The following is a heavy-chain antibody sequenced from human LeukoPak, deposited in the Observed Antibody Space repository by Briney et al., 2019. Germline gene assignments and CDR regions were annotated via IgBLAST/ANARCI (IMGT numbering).Heavy chain of an antibody. Sequence: GGSLRLSCAASGFTFSSYSMNWVRQAPGKGLEWASSISSSSSYIYYADSVKGRFTISRDNAKNSLYLQMNSLRAEDTAVYYCAREASDYDSSVGDAFDIWGQGTMVTVSS. CDR1: GFTFSSYS. V-gene: IGHV3-21*01. D-gene: IGHD3-22*01. CDR3: AREASDYDSSVGDAFDI. J-gene: IGHJ3*02. CDR2: ISSSSSYI.